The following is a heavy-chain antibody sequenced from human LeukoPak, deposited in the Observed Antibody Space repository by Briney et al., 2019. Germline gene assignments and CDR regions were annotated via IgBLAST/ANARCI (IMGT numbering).Heavy chain of an antibody. Sequence: ASVNVSCMASGYTFTGYYMHWVRQAPGQGLEWMGWINPNSGGTNYAEKVRGRVTMTRDTSISTAYMELSRLKSDDTAVYYWASDALRGDYVSFYYYSYG. CDR3: ASDALRGDYVSFYYYSYG. D-gene: IGHD2-21*02. V-gene: IGHV1-2*02. CDR1: GYTFTGYY. J-gene: IGHJ6*01. CDR2: INPNSGGT.